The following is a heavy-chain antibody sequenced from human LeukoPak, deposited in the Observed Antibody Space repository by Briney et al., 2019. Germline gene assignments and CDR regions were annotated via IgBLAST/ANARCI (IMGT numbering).Heavy chain of an antibody. CDR2: ISWDGGST. CDR3: AKAGGGEAVAELDY. CDR1: GFTFDDYA. D-gene: IGHD6-19*01. V-gene: IGHV3-43D*03. J-gene: IGHJ4*02. Sequence: GGSLRLSCAASGFTFDDYAMHWVRQAPGKGLEWVSLISWDGGSTYYADSVKGRFTISRDNSKNSLCLQMNSLRAEDTALYYCAKAGGGEAVAELDYWGQGTLVTVSS.